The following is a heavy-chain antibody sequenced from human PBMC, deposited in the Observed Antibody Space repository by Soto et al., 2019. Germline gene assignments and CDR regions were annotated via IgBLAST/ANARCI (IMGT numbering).Heavy chain of an antibody. CDR2: ISGSGEST. D-gene: IGHD1-26*01. CDR1: GFTFNNYG. J-gene: IGHJ6*02. CDR3: AKGSGGTYSAMDV. V-gene: IGHV3-23*01. Sequence: GGSLRLSCAASGFTFNNYGMTWVRRAPGKGLEWVSVISGSGESTYYADSVKGRFTISRDNSKNTVYLQMSSLRAEDTAVYYCAKGSGGTYSAMDVWGPGTTVTVSS.